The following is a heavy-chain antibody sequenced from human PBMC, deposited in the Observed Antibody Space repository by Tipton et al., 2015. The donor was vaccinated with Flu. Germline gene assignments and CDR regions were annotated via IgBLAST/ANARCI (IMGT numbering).Heavy chain of an antibody. V-gene: IGHV4-39*07. Sequence: TLSLTCSVYGGSIVSSGHYWVWVRQSPGQGLECLGSIYYTGITYYKPSLKGRLTMAVDTSKNQFSLNLMSVTAADTAVYYCARDRAGEDYDYGMDVWGKGTAVTVSA. CDR2: IYYTGIT. D-gene: IGHD4/OR15-4a*01. CDR1: GGSIVSSGHY. CDR3: ARDRAGEDYDYGMDV. J-gene: IGHJ6*04.